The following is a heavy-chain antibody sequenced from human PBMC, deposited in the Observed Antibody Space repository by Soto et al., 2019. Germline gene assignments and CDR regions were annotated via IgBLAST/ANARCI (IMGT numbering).Heavy chain of an antibody. D-gene: IGHD6-13*01. CDR1: GGSISSSNW. CDR3: ARGPLTAAAGWYNWFDP. J-gene: IGHJ5*02. V-gene: IGHV4-4*02. CDR2: IYHSGST. Sequence: SETLSLTCAVSGGSISSSNWWSWVRQPPGKGLEWIGEIYHSGSTNYNPSLKSRVTISVDKSKNQFSLKLSSVTAADTAVYYXARGPLTAAAGWYNWFDPWGQGTLVTVSS.